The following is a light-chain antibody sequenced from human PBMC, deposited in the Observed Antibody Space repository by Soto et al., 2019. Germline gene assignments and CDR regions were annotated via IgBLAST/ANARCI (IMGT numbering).Light chain of an antibody. CDR1: KLGEKY. CDR2: QDT. Sequence: SYELTQPPSVSVSPGQTASITCSGDKLGEKYACWYRQKPGQSPVVVIYQDTKRPSGIPERFSGSNSGNTATLTISGTQTMDEADYYCQAWDDSTVVFGGGTKLTVL. J-gene: IGLJ2*01. CDR3: QAWDDSTVV. V-gene: IGLV3-1*01.